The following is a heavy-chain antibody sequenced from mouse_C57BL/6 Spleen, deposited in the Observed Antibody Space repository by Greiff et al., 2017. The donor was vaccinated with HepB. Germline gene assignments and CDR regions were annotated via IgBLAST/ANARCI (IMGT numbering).Heavy chain of an antibody. V-gene: IGHV1-63*01. Sequence: QVQLQQSGAELVRPGTSVKMSCKASGYTFTNYWIGWAKQRPGHGLEWIGDIYPGGGYTNYNEKFKGKATLTADKSSSTAYMQFSSLTSEDSAIYYCARDGYDGGYYAMDYGGQGTSVTVSS. D-gene: IGHD2-2*01. CDR2: IYPGGGYT. CDR3: ARDGYDGGYYAMDY. CDR1: GYTFTNYW. J-gene: IGHJ4*01.